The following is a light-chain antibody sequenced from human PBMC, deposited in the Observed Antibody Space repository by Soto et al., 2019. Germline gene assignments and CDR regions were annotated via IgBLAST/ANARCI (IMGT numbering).Light chain of an antibody. CDR2: DAS. J-gene: IGKJ4*01. CDR3: QQRSNWPPRC. V-gene: IGKV3-11*02. Sequence: EIVLTQSPATLSLSPGERATLSCRASQSVSSYLAWYQQKPGQAPRLLILDASNRATGIPARFSGIVSGRDFTLIIRILEPEDFVVYYCQQRSNWPPRCFGGGTKVEIK. CDR1: QSVSSY.